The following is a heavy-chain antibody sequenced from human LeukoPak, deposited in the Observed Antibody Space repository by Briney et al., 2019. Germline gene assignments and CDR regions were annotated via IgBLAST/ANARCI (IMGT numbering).Heavy chain of an antibody. V-gene: IGHV4-39*07. J-gene: IGHJ4*02. CDR2: IYYSGST. Sequence: SETLSLTCTVSGGSISSSSYYWGWIRQPPGKGLEWIGSIYYSGSTYYNPSLKSRVTMSVDTSKNQFSLKLSSVTAADTAVYYCAREGGSNGDYPDYWGQGTLVTVSS. CDR1: GGSISSSSYY. D-gene: IGHD4-17*01. CDR3: AREGGSNGDYPDY.